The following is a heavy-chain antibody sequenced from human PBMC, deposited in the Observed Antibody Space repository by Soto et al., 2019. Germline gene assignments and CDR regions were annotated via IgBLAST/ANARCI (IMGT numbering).Heavy chain of an antibody. CDR1: GYTFTSDG. J-gene: IGHJ4*02. V-gene: IGHV1-18*04. CDR2: ISAIIGNT. D-gene: IGHD7-27*01. Sequence: ASVKVSCKASGYTFTSDGISWVRQAPGQGLEWMGGISAIIGNTNYAQKFQGRVTMTADESTSTAYMELSSLRSEDTAVYYCARDPGPNWGWEGFDYWGQGTLVTVSS. CDR3: ARDPGPNWGWEGFDY.